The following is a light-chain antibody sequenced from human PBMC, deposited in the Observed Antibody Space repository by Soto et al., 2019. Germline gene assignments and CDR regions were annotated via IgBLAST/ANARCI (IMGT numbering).Light chain of an antibody. Sequence: QSALTQPASVSGYPGQSITISCTGTSSDVGSYNLVSWYQQHPGKDPKLTIYEVSKRPSGVSNRFSGSKSGNTASLTISGLQAEDEADYYCCSYAGSSTWVFGEGTKLTVL. V-gene: IGLV2-23*02. CDR2: EVS. CDR3: CSYAGSSTWV. J-gene: IGLJ3*02. CDR1: SSDVGSYNL.